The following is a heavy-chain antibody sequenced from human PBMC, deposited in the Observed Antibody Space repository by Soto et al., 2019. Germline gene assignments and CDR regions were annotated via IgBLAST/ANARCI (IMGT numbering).Heavy chain of an antibody. J-gene: IGHJ4*02. D-gene: IGHD3-10*01. CDR2: INYDGSNK. Sequence: GSLRLSCAASGFTFSSHGMHWVRQAPGKGLEWVAVINYDGSNKYYADSVKGRFTISRDSSKNTLYLQMISLRAEDTAVYYCARDAMRYYGSGSYYNSFDNWGQGTLVTV. CDR1: GFTFSSHG. CDR3: ARDAMRYYGSGSYYNSFDN. V-gene: IGHV3-33*01.